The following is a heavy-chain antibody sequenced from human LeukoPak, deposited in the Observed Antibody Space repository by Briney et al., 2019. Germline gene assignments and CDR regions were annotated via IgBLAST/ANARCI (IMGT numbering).Heavy chain of an antibody. CDR1: GFTFSSYS. D-gene: IGHD5-18*01. CDR3: RAGGFTAMVIYATDPFDY. Sequence: GGSLRLSCAASGFTFSSYSMNWVRQAPGKGLEWVSSISSSSSYIYYADSVKGRFAISRDNAKNSLYLQMNSLRAEDTAVYYCRAGGFTAMVIYATDPFDYWGQGTLVTVSS. CDR2: ISSSSSYI. J-gene: IGHJ4*02. V-gene: IGHV3-21*01.